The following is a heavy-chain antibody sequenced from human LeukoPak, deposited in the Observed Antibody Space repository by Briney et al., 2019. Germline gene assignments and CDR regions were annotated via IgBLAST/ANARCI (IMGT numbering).Heavy chain of an antibody. CDR1: GGSISSYC. CDR3: ARRTGYRSYYFDY. CDR2: IYYSGST. J-gene: IGHJ4*02. Sequence: SETLSLTCTVSGGSISSYCWSWIRQPPGKGLEWIGYIYYSGSTNYNPSLKSRVTISVDTSKNQFSLKLNSVTAADTAVYYCARRTGYRSYYFDYWGQGTLVTVSS. D-gene: IGHD6-19*01. V-gene: IGHV4-59*01.